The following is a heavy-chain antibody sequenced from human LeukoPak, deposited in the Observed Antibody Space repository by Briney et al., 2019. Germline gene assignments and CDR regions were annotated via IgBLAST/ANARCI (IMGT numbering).Heavy chain of an antibody. CDR3: ARVRSDTRGWYEFDY. J-gene: IGHJ4*02. V-gene: IGHV3-53*01. CDR2: MSASGTT. CDR1: GFTVSSNY. Sequence: GGSLSLSCAASGFTVSSNYMRWVRHASGEGLEFVSFMSASGTTDYADSVKGRFTISSDNSKNTLYLQMNSLRAEDTAVYYCARVRSDTRGWYEFDYWGQGTLVTVSS. D-gene: IGHD6-19*01.